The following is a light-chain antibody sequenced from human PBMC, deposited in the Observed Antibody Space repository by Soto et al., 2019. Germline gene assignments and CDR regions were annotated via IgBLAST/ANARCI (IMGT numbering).Light chain of an antibody. CDR3: QQSYSTPLT. V-gene: IGKV1-39*01. CDR2: AAS. Sequence: DIQMTQSASSLSASVGDRVTITCRASQSISSSLNWYQQKPGKAPKLLIYAASSLQSGVPSRFSGSGSGTDFTLTISSLLPEDFATYYCQQSYSTPLTFGGGTKVDIK. CDR1: QSISSS. J-gene: IGKJ4*01.